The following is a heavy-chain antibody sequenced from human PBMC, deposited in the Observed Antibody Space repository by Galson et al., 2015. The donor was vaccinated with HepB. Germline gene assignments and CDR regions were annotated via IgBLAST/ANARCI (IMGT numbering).Heavy chain of an antibody. CDR3: ATDLDGSTYVFAS. J-gene: IGHJ5*02. V-gene: IGHV3-23*01. CDR2: ISGSGTIT. CDR1: GFTFINYA. D-gene: IGHD3-16*01. Sequence: SLRLSCAASGFTFINYAMSWVRQAPGEGLERVSTISGSGTITLYADSVKGRFTISRDNSKNTLYLQMNSLRAEDTAVYYCATDLDGSTYVFASWGQG.